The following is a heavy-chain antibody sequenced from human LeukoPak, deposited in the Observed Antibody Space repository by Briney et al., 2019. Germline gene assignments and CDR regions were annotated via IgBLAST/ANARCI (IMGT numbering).Heavy chain of an antibody. CDR2: ISAYNGNT. CDR1: GYTFTSYG. CDR3: ARDLKNYLGYYDILTGYYSFDY. Sequence: ASVKVSCKASGYTFTSYGISWVRQAPGQGLEWMGWISAYNGNTNYAQKLQGRVTMTTDTSTSTAYMELRSLRSDDTAVYYCARDLKNYLGYYDILTGYYSFDYWGQGTLVTVSS. D-gene: IGHD3-9*01. J-gene: IGHJ4*02. V-gene: IGHV1-18*01.